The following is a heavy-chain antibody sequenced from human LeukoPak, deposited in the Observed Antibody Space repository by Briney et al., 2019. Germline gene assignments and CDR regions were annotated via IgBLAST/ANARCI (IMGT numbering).Heavy chain of an antibody. CDR1: GYSINSGYF. V-gene: IGHV4-38-2*02. J-gene: IGHJ4*02. CDR3: ASPTTVTTLSFDY. CDR2: IYYSGST. Sequence: PSETLSLTCTVSGYSINSGYFWGWVRQPPGKGLEWIGSIYYSGSTYYNPSLKSRVTISVDTSKNQFSLKLSSVTAADTAVYYCASPTTVTTLSFDYWGQGTLVTVSS. D-gene: IGHD4-17*01.